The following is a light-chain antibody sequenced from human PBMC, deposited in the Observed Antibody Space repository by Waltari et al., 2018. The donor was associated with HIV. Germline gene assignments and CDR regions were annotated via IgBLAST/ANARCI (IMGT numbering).Light chain of an antibody. V-gene: IGKV3-15*01. CDR1: QSIAKN. Sequence: SPGERVTLSCRASQSIAKNLAWYQQKPGQAPRLLMYGVSTRATGIPARFSGSGSWTEFTLTISSLQSEDLAVYYCQQYDNWPPWTFGQGTKVEI. J-gene: IGKJ1*01. CDR3: QQYDNWPPWT. CDR2: GVS.